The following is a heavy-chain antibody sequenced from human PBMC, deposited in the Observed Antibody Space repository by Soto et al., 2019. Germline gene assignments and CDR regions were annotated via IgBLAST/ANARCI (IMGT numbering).Heavy chain of an antibody. V-gene: IGHV4-39*01. CDR2: IYYSGST. CDR1: GGSLSRSTYY. CDR3: ARRWGGYSGYDNRNDH. J-gene: IGHJ4*02. D-gene: IGHD5-12*01. Sequence: SETLSLTCTVSGGSLSRSTYYWGCIRQPPGKGLQWIGSIYYSGSTYYNPSLTSRVTISVDTSKNQFSLKLSSVTAADTAVYYCARRWGGYSGYDNRNDHCGQRTLGT.